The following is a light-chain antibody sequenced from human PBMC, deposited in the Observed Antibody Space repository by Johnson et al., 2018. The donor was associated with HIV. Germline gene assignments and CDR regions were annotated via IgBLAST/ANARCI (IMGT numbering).Light chain of an antibody. V-gene: IGLV1-51*02. CDR2: QDY. CDR3: GVGDDSLSPHYV. CDR1: SSNIENYF. J-gene: IGLJ1*01. Sequence: QPVLTQPPSVSAAPGQRVNISCSGHSSNIENYFVSWYQQLPGASPRLLIYQDYKRPSGIPDRFSGSKSGASATLGITGLQTGDEADYYCGVGDDSLSPHYVFGTGTTITVL.